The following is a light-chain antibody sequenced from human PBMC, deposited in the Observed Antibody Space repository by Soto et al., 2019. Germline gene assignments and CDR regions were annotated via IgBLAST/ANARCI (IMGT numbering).Light chain of an antibody. V-gene: IGKV3-20*01. CDR2: GAS. CDR1: QSVSSSY. CDR3: QQYGSSVT. J-gene: IGKJ3*01. Sequence: VLTQSPGTLSSSPGERATLSCRASQSVSSSYLAWYQQKPGQAPRLLIYGASSRATGIPDRFSGSGSGTDFTLTISRLEPEDFAVYYCQQYGSSVTFGPGTKVDIK.